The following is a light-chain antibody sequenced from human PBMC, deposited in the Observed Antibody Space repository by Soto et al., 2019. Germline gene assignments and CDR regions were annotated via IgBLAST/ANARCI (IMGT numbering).Light chain of an antibody. Sequence: EIVLTQSPGTLSLSPGERATLSCRASQSVSSSSLAWYQQKPGQAPRLLIYGASSRATGLPDRFSGSGSGTDFTLTISRLEPEDFAVYYCHQYYSSPLTFGGGTKVEIK. CDR2: GAS. CDR3: HQYYSSPLT. J-gene: IGKJ4*01. V-gene: IGKV3-20*01. CDR1: QSVSSSS.